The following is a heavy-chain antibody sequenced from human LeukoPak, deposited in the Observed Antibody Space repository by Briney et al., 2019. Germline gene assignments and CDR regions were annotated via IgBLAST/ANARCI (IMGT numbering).Heavy chain of an antibody. D-gene: IGHD3-22*01. CDR1: GFTFSSFA. V-gene: IGHV3-23*01. CDR3: AKDQWSYYDSSGYSFDY. CDR2: ISGSGGST. Sequence: GGSLRLSCAASGFTFSSFAMSWIRQAPGKGLEWVSAISGSGGSTYYADSVKGRFTISRDNSKNTLYLQMNSLRAEDTAVYYCAKDQWSYYDSSGYSFDYWGQGTLVTVSS. J-gene: IGHJ4*02.